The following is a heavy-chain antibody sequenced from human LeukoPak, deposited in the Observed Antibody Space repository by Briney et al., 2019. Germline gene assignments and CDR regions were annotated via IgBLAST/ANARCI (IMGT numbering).Heavy chain of an antibody. CDR1: GFTVSKNY. Sequence: PGGSLRLSCAASGFTVSKNYYMNWVRQAPGKGLEWVSVIYSGGSTYYADSVKGRFTISRDNSKNTLYLQMNGLRAEDTAVYYCARDREISYGYYYYGMDVWGQGTTVTVSS. J-gene: IGHJ6*02. D-gene: IGHD5-18*01. CDR3: ARDREISYGYYYYGMDV. V-gene: IGHV3-66*01. CDR2: IYSGGST.